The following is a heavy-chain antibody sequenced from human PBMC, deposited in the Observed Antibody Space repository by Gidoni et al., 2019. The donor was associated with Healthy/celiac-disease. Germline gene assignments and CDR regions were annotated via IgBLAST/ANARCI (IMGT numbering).Heavy chain of an antibody. Sequence: EVQLLASGGGLVQPGGSLRLSCAASGFTFRSDAMSWVRQAPGKGLAGVSAISGSVGSTYYADSVKGRFTISRDNSKNTLYLQMNSLRAEDTAVYYCAKDGLAGYSYGNNFDYWGQGTLVTVSS. J-gene: IGHJ4*02. CDR1: GFTFRSDA. CDR2: ISGSVGST. CDR3: AKDGLAGYSYGNNFDY. V-gene: IGHV3-23*01. D-gene: IGHD5-18*01.